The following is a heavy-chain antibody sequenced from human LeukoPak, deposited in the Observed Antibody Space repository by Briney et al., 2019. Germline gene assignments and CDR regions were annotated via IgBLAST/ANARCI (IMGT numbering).Heavy chain of an antibody. CDR2: IRYDGSNK. J-gene: IGHJ5*02. V-gene: IGHV3-30*02. D-gene: IGHD3-10*01. CDR1: GFTFSSYG. CDR3: AKAVLLWFGGARAIDP. Sequence: GGSLRLSCAASGFTFSSYGMHWVRQAPGKGLEWVAFIRYDGSNKYYADSVKGRFTISRDNSKNTLYLQMNSLRAEDTAVYYCAKAVLLWFGGARAIDPWGQGTLVTVSS.